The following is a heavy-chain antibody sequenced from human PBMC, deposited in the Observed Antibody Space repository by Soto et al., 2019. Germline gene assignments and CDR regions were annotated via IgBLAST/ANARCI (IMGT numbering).Heavy chain of an antibody. CDR1: GGTFSTYA. D-gene: IGHD3-10*01. Sequence: QVQLVQSGAEVRKPGSSVKVSCKASGGTFSTYAINWVRQAPGQGLEWMGGITPKFDAPTYAQRFQGRVTITADESTTTAYMELSSLRSEDTALYYCARAAIATYDDNCYYLEYWGQGALVTVSS. CDR2: ITPKFDAP. V-gene: IGHV1-69*01. CDR3: ARAAIATYDDNCYYLEY. J-gene: IGHJ4*02.